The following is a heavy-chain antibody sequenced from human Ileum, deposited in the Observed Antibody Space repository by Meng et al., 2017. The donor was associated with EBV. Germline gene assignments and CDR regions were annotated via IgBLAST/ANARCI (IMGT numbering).Heavy chain of an antibody. CDR3: AHRLSGSTWDGGYFDY. CDR1: GFPLSTIGVW. D-gene: IGHD6-13*01. V-gene: IGHV2-5*02. J-gene: IGHJ4*02. Sequence: CPCSGFPLSTIGVWVGRDLQPSGKAPDCLAIIFCDNDWRYNPSLKTRLAISKDTSKNQVVLTMTNMGPVDTAIYYCAHRLSGSTWDGGYFDYWGQGILVTVSS. CDR2: IFCDNDW.